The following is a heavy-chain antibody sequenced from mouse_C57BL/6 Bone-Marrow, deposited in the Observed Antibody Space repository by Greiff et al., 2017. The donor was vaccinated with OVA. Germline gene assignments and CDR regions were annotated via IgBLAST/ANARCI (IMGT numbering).Heavy chain of an antibody. V-gene: IGHV1-55*01. CDR3: ARHSNYQYYFDD. CDR2: IYPGSGST. J-gene: IGHJ2*01. D-gene: IGHD2-5*01. Sequence: QVQLKQPGAELVKPGASVKMSCKASGYTFTSYWITWVKQRPGQGLEWIGDIYPGSGSTNYNEKFKSKATLTVDTSSSTAYMQLSSLTSEDSAVYYCARHSNYQYYFDDWGQGTTLTVSS. CDR1: GYTFTSYW.